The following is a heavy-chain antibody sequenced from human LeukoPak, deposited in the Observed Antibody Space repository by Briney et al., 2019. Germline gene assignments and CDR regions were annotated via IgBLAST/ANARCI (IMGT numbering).Heavy chain of an antibody. CDR3: ARGERLLWFGELSH. CDR2: IYTSGST. D-gene: IGHD3-10*01. J-gene: IGHJ4*02. Sequence: PSETLSLTCTVSGGSISSYYWSWIRQPAGKGLEWIGRIYTSGSTNYNPSLKSRVTMSVDTSKNQFSLKLSSVTAADTAVYYCARGERLLWFGELSHWGQGTLVTVSS. CDR1: GGSISSYY. V-gene: IGHV4-4*07.